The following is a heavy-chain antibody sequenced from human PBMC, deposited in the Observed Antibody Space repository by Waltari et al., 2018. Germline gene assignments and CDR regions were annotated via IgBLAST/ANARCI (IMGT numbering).Heavy chain of an antibody. CDR1: GYRFTSYW. V-gene: IGHV5-51*01. J-gene: IGHJ6*02. CDR2: IYPGDSDT. Sequence: EVQLVQSGAEVKKPGESLKISCKGSGYRFTSYWIGWVRQMPGQGLEWMGIIYPGDSDTRYSPSFQGQVTISADKSISTAYLQWSSLKASDTAMYYCARPVAFGVRGVTYGMDVWGQGTTVTVSS. D-gene: IGHD3-10*01. CDR3: ARPVAFGVRGVTYGMDV.